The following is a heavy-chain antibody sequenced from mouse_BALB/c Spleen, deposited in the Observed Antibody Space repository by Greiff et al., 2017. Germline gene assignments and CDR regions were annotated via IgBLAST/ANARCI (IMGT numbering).Heavy chain of an antibody. Sequence: VQLQQSGTVLARPGASVKMSCKASGYTFTSYWMHWVKQRPGQGLEWIGAIYPGNSDTSYNQKFKGKAKLTAVTSTSTAYMELSSLTNEDSAVYYCTRPYYYGNFDYWGQGTTLPVSS. CDR1: GYTFTSYW. J-gene: IGHJ2*01. V-gene: IGHV1-5*01. CDR2: IYPGNSDT. CDR3: TRPYYYGNFDY. D-gene: IGHD2-1*01.